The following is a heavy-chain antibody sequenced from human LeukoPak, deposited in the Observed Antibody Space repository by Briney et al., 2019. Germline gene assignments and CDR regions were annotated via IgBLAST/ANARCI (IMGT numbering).Heavy chain of an antibody. CDR3: ARVGDYASLDY. CDR2: ISAYNGNT. V-gene: IGHV1-18*01. J-gene: IGHJ4*02. Sequence: GASVKVSCKASGYTFTSYGIGWVRQAPGQGLEWVGWISAYNGNTNSAQKPQGRVTMTTDTSTSTAYMELRSLRSDDTAVYYCARVGDYASLDYWGQGTLVTVSS. D-gene: IGHD4-17*01. CDR1: GYTFTSYG.